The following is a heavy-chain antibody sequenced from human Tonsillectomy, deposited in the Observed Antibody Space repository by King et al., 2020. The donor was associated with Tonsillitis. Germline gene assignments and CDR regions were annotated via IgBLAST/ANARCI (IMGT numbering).Heavy chain of an antibody. D-gene: IGHD6-13*01. CDR1: GFTFGSFG. CDR3: AKSRTGSSWYGGDS. CDR2: ISYGGDIK. V-gene: IGHV3-30*18. Sequence: VQLVESGGGVVQPGRSLRLSCVASGFTFGSFGMHWVRQAPGKWLEWVAVISYGGDIKYYGDSVKGRFTISRDNSKNTLYLQVDSLRTEDTAVYYCAKSRTGSSWYGGDSWGQGTLVTVSS. J-gene: IGHJ4*02.